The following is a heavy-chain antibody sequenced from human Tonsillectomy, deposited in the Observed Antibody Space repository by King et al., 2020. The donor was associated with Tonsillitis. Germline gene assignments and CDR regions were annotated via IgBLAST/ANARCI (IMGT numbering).Heavy chain of an antibody. J-gene: IGHJ2*01. CDR1: GFSFTSFV. CDR3: ARGRVGYCSSSDCYPWYSDL. CDR2: ISYDGSHQ. V-gene: IGHV3-30*14. Sequence: HVQLVESGGGVVQPGTSLRLSCEASGFSFTSFVIQWVRQAPGKGLEWVAVISYDGSHQDYAVSVRGRFTISRDNSKNTVSLQMNSLRFDDTALYFCARGRVGYCSSSDCYPWYSDLWGRGTLVSVSS. D-gene: IGHD2-2*01.